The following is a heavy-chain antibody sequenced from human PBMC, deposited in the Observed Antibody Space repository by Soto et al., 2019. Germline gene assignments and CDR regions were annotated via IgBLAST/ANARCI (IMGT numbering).Heavy chain of an antibody. CDR1: GGSVSNKTYY. V-gene: IGHV4-61*01. CDR2: VYYSGTT. Sequence: LSLTCSVSGGSVSNKTYYWSWIRQPPGKRLEWIGYVYYSGTTNYNPSLKSRVTISVDLSKNQFSLRLSSVTTADTALYYCARTTAVPNTLRSRYFFDYWGQGTLVTVSS. D-gene: IGHD4-17*01. CDR3: ARTTAVPNTLRSRYFFDY. J-gene: IGHJ4*02.